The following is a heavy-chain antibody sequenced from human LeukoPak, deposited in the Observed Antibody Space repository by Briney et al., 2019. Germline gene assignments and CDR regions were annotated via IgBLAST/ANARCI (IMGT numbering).Heavy chain of an antibody. CDR3: ARDYVVVPTAPCGY. V-gene: IGHV1-18*01. D-gene: IGHD2-2*01. J-gene: IGHJ4*02. Sequence: ASVKVSCKASGYTFTSYGINWVRQAPGQGLEWMGWISAYDGNTNYAQKFQGRVTMTTDTSTSTAYMELRSLRSDDTAVYYCARDYVVVPTAPCGYWGQGTLVTVSS. CDR1: GYTFTSYG. CDR2: ISAYDGNT.